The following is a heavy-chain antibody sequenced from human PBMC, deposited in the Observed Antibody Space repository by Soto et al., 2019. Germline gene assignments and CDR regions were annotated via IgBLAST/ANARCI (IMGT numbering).Heavy chain of an antibody. CDR3: ARELGYCSGGTCYNYMDV. Sequence: SETLFPTRPFYGGPLSGYSSRWIRQPPWKGLEWIGEINHRGSANYNPSLKSRVTISVDTSKNQFSLKLSSVTAADTAVYYCARELGYCSGGTCYNYMDVQDNGTTVTIS. CDR1: GGPLSGYS. J-gene: IGHJ6*03. V-gene: IGHV4-34*01. CDR2: INHRGSA. D-gene: IGHD2-15*01.